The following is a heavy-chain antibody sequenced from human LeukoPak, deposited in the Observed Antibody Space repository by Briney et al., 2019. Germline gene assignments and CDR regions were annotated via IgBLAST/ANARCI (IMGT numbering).Heavy chain of an antibody. CDR2: IIPILGIA. J-gene: IGHJ4*02. Sequence: GASVKVSCKASGGTFSSYAISWVRQAPGQGLEWMGRIIPILGIANYAQKFQGRVTITADKSTSTAYMELSSLRSEDTAVYYCARAGVSYYDFWSGYYAFDYWGQGTLVTVSS. CDR3: ARAGVSYYDFWSGYYAFDY. D-gene: IGHD3-3*01. CDR1: GGTFSSYA. V-gene: IGHV1-69*04.